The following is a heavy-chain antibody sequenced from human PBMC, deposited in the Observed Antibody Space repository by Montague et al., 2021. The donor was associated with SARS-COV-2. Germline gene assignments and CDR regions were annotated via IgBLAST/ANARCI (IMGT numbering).Heavy chain of an antibody. CDR3: ARLPYDNSYGMDV. V-gene: IGHV4-59*01. D-gene: IGHD3-9*01. Sequence: SETLSLTCTVSGGSISTYYWNWIRQFPGKGLEWIGYIDYSGSTNYNPSLRSRVIISVDRSEIQFSLKLNSVTAADTAIYYCARLPYDNSYGMDVWGQGTTVTVSS. J-gene: IGHJ6*02. CDR1: GGSISTYY. CDR2: IDYSGST.